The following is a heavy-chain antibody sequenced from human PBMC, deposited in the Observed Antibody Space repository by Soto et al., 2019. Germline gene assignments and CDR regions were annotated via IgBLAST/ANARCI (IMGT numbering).Heavy chain of an antibody. CDR3: ARGSPLSSSFPLDY. CDR1: GGSIRPYY. J-gene: IGHJ4*02. CDR2: IYYTGST. V-gene: IGHV4-59*12. D-gene: IGHD6-6*01. Sequence: QVQLQQSGPGLVKPSETLSLTCTVFGGSIRPYYWSWIRQPPGKDLEWTGYIYYTGSTNYSPSLKSRVTMSLDTSKDLLSLNLNSVTAADTAVYYCARGSPLSSSFPLDYWGQGSLVAVSS.